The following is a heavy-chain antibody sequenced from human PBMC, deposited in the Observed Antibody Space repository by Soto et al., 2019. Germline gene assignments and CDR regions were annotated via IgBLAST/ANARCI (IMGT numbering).Heavy chain of an antibody. D-gene: IGHD6-13*01. J-gene: IGHJ5*02. V-gene: IGHV4-4*02. Sequence: SDTLSLACAFSGGSFVSSNWWSCVRQPPGKGLEWIGEIYHSGSTNYNPSLKSRVTISVDTSKNQFSLKLSSVTAADTAVYYCARGLAAAGSFIDPWGQGTLVTVS. CDR3: ARGLAAAGSFIDP. CDR2: IYHSGST. CDR1: GGSFVSSNW.